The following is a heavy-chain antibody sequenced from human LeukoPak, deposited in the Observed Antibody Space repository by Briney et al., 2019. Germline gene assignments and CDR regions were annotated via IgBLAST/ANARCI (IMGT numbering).Heavy chain of an antibody. CDR1: GYSFTSYW. CDR2: IYPGDSDT. V-gene: IGHV5-51*01. CDR3: ARREGEVGATNPLDY. Sequence: GESLKISCKGSGYSFTSYWIGWVRQMPGKGLEWMGIIYPGDSDTRYSPSFQGQVTISADKSISTAYLQWSSLKASDTAMYYRARREGEVGATNPLDYWGQGTLVTVSS. D-gene: IGHD1-26*01. J-gene: IGHJ4*02.